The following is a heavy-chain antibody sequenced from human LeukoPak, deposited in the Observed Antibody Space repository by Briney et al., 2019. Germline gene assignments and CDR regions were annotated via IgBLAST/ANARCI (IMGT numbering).Heavy chain of an antibody. Sequence: GGSLRLSCAASGFTFSSYWMNWARQAPGKGLEWVASINHNGNVNYYVDSVKGRFTISRDNAKNSLYLQMNSLRAEDTAVYYCARGDGGIVGRGQGTLVTVSS. CDR1: GFTFSSYW. J-gene: IGHJ4*02. CDR2: INHNGNVN. CDR3: ARGDGGIVG. D-gene: IGHD4-23*01. V-gene: IGHV3-7*01.